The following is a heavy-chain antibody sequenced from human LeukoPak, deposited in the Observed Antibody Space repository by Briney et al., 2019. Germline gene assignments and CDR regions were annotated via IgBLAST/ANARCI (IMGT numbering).Heavy chain of an antibody. CDR3: ARGGSSWYGYYYYYGMDV. J-gene: IGHJ6*02. CDR1: GGSISSYY. D-gene: IGHD6-13*01. CDR2: IYYSGST. Sequence: SETLSLTCTVSGGSISSYYWSWIRQPPGKGLEWVGYIYYSGSTNYNPSLKSRVTISVDTSKNQFSLKLSSVTAADTAVYYCARGGSSWYGYYYYYGMDVWGQGTTVTVSS. V-gene: IGHV4-59*01.